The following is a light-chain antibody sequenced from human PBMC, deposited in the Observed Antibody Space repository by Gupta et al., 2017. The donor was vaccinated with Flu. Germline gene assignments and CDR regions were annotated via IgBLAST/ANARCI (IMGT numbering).Light chain of an antibody. J-gene: IGKJ2*01. CDR2: DAS. CDR1: QSVRSSY. V-gene: IGKV3D-20*01. CDR3: QQDGSSPYT. Sequence: EILLTHSPATLSLSPGERATLSCGASQSVRSSYLAWYQQKPGPAPRLLIYDASSRATGIPDRFSGSGSGTDFTLTISRLEPEDFAVYYCQQDGSSPYTFGQGTKMEIK.